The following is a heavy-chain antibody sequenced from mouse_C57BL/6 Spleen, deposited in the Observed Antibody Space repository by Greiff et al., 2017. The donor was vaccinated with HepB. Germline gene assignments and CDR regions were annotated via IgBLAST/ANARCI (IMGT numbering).Heavy chain of an antibody. Sequence: EVQLQQSGPELVKPGASVKISCKASGYTFTDYYMNWVKQSHGKSLEWIGDINPNNGGTSYNQKFKGKATLTVDKSSSTAYMELRSLTSEDSAVYYCARKADGYYSPAWFAYWGQGTLVTVSA. CDR1: GYTFTDYY. CDR3: ARKADGYYSPAWFAY. D-gene: IGHD2-3*01. V-gene: IGHV1-26*01. J-gene: IGHJ3*01. CDR2: INPNNGGT.